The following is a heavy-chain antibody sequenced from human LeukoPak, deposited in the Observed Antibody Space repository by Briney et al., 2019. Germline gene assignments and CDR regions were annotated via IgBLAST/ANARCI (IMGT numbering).Heavy chain of an antibody. CDR1: GGTFSSYA. CDR2: IIPIFGTA. Sequence: GASVKVSCKASGGTFSSYAISWVRQAPGQGLEWMGGIIPIFGTANYAQKFQGRVTITADESTSTAYMELSSLRSEDTAVYYCAAPLRFRELQTFDIWGQGTMVTVSS. V-gene: IGHV1-69*13. J-gene: IGHJ3*02. D-gene: IGHD3-10*01. CDR3: AAPLRFRELQTFDI.